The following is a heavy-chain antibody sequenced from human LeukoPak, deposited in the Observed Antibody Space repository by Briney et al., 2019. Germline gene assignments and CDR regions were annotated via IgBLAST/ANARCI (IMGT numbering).Heavy chain of an antibody. J-gene: IGHJ4*02. V-gene: IGHV3-30*04. CDR3: ARGSYYYDSSGYYYCDY. CDR1: GFTFSSYA. Sequence: GGPLRLSCAASGFTFSSYAMHWVRQAPGKGLEWVAVISYDGSNKYYADSVKGRFTISRDNSKNTLYLQMNSLRAEDTAVYYCARGSYYYDSSGYYYCDYWGQGTLVTVSS. D-gene: IGHD3-22*01. CDR2: ISYDGSNK.